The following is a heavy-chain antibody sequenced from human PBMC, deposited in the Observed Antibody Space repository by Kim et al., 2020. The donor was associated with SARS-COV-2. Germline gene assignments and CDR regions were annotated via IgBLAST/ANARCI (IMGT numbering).Heavy chain of an antibody. Sequence: GESLKISCKGSGYSFTSYWIGWVRQMPGKGLEWMGIIYPGDSDTRYSPSFQGQVTISADKSISTAYLQWSSLKASDTAMYYCARQGYSYGFWDINWFDPWGQGTLVTVSS. J-gene: IGHJ5*02. D-gene: IGHD5-18*01. CDR2: IYPGDSDT. CDR1: GYSFTSYW. CDR3: ARQGYSYGFWDINWFDP. V-gene: IGHV5-51*01.